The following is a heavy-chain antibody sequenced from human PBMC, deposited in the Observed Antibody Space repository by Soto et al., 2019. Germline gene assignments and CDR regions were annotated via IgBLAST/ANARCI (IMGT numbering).Heavy chain of an antibody. D-gene: IGHD3-10*01. CDR3: ASSGSFSASPHHGMDV. CDR2: INAIIGTA. Sequence: GASVNVSCKSSGYIFTTYALHWVRQAPGQRLEWMGGINAIIGTANYSQKFQGRVTITADKSTSTAYMELSSLRSEDTAVYYCASSGSFSASPHHGMDVWGQGTTVTVSS. V-gene: IGHV1-69*06. CDR1: GYIFTTYA. J-gene: IGHJ6*02.